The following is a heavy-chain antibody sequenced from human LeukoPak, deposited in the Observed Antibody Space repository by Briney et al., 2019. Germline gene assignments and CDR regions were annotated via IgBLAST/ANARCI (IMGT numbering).Heavy chain of an antibody. CDR2: ISSSSSYI. Sequence: GGSLRLSCAASGFTFSSYSMNWVRQAPGKGLEWVSSISSSSSYIYYADSVKGRFTIYRDKAKNSLYLQMNSLRAEDTAVYYCASRPGSSNYWGQGTLVTVSS. D-gene: IGHD1-1*01. V-gene: IGHV3-21*01. CDR3: ASRPGSSNY. CDR1: GFTFSSYS. J-gene: IGHJ4*02.